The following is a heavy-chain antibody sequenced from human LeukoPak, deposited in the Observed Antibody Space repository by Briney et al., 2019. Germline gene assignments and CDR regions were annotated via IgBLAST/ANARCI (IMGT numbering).Heavy chain of an antibody. J-gene: IGHJ4*02. Sequence: PGGSLRVSCAASGFTFSSYAMSWVRQAPGKGLEWVSTISGSGDPTYYADSVKGRFTISRDNSENTLYLQMNSLRAEDTAVYYCAKVKSSGYYPTDLDYWGQGTLVTVSS. V-gene: IGHV3-23*01. D-gene: IGHD3-22*01. CDR1: GFTFSSYA. CDR3: AKVKSSGYYPTDLDY. CDR2: ISGSGDPT.